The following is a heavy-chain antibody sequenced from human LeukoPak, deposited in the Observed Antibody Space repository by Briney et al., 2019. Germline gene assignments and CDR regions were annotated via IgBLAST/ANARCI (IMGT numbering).Heavy chain of an antibody. CDR1: GGSFSGYY. V-gene: IGHV4-34*01. D-gene: IGHD5-18*01. J-gene: IGHJ5*02. Sequence: KSSETLSLTCAVYGGSFSGYYWSWIRQPPGKGLEWIGEINHSGSTNYNPSLKSRVTISVDTSKNQFSLKLSSVTAADTAVYYCARGTQLWLPTNWFDPWGQGTLVTVSS. CDR2: INHSGST. CDR3: ARGTQLWLPTNWFDP.